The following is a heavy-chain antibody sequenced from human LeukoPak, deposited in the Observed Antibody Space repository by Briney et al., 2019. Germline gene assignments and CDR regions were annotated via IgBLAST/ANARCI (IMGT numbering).Heavy chain of an antibody. CDR2: ISSNGGST. Sequence: PGGSLRLSCAASGFTFSSYAMHWVRQAPGKRLEYVSAISSNGGSTYYANSVKGRFTISRDNSKNTLYLQMGSLRAEDMAVYYCARDHDFWSGRGPWFDPWGQGTLVTVSS. D-gene: IGHD3-3*01. CDR3: ARDHDFWSGRGPWFDP. V-gene: IGHV3-64*01. J-gene: IGHJ5*02. CDR1: GFTFSSYA.